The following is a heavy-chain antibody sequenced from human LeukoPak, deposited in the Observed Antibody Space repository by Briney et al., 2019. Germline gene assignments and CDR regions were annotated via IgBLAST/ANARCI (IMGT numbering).Heavy chain of an antibody. CDR1: GGSFSGYY. V-gene: IGHV4-34*01. Sequence: SETLSLTCAVYGGSFSGYYWSWIRQPPGKGLEWIGEINHSGSTNYNPSLRSRVTISVDTSKNQFSLKLSSVTAADTAVYYCARGGNYGDYDGYFDYWGQGTLVTVSS. CDR2: INHSGST. D-gene: IGHD4-17*01. J-gene: IGHJ4*02. CDR3: ARGGNYGDYDGYFDY.